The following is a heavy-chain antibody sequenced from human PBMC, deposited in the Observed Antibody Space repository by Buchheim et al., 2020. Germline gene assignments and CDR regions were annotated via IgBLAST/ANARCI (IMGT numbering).Heavy chain of an antibody. V-gene: IGHV3-11*01. J-gene: IGHJ6*02. CDR1: GLTFSDYY. Sequence: QVQLVESGGGLVKPGGSLRLSCAASGLTFSDYYMSWIRQAPGKGLEWVSYISSSGSTIYYADSVKGRFTISRDNAKNSLYLQMNSLRAEDTAVYYCAREGLFEGYSYGRRVGYYYYGMDVWGQGTT. CDR3: AREGLFEGYSYGRRVGYYYYGMDV. CDR2: ISSSGSTI. D-gene: IGHD5-18*01.